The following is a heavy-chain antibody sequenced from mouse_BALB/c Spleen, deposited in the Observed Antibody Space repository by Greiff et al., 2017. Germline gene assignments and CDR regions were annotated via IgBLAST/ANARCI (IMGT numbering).Heavy chain of an antibody. Sequence: EVQLVESGGGLVKPGGSLKLSCAASGFTFSSYTMSWVRQTPEKRLEWVATISSGGSYTYYPDSVKGRFTISRDNAKNTLYLLMSSLKSEDTAMYYCTRERDGSAMDYWGQGSSVTVSS. V-gene: IGHV5-6-4*01. CDR3: TRERDGSAMDY. CDR1: GFTFSSYT. CDR2: ISSGGSYT. J-gene: IGHJ4*01. D-gene: IGHD1-1*01.